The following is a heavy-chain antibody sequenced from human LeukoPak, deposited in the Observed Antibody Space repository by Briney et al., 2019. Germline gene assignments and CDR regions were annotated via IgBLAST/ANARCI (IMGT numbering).Heavy chain of an antibody. J-gene: IGHJ4*02. CDR3: AASSIYFDY. Sequence: ASVKVSCKASGYTFTSYGISWVRQAPGQGLEWMGWINPNSGGTNYAQKFQGRVTMTRDTSISTAYMELSRLRSDDTAVYYCAASSIYFDYWGQGTLVTVSS. V-gene: IGHV1-2*02. CDR1: GYTFTSYG. D-gene: IGHD2/OR15-2a*01. CDR2: INPNSGGT.